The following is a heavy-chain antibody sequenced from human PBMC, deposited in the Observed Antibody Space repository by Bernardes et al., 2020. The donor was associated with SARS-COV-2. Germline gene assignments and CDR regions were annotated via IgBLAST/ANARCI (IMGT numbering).Heavy chain of an antibody. CDR3: ARDRGEPSTIDY. Sequence: SQTLSLTCAISGDSVSSNSAAWNWIRQSPSRGLEWLGRTYYRSRSRWNNEYAVSMNSRISINPDTSKNQFSLQLNSVTSEDTAVYYCARDRGEPSTIDYWGQGTLVTVSS. V-gene: IGHV6-1*01. CDR2: TYYRSRSRWNN. J-gene: IGHJ4*02. CDR1: GDSVSSNSAA. D-gene: IGHD1-1*01.